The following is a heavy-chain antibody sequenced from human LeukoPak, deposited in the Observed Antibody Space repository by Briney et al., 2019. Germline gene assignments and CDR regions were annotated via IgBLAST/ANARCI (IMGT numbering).Heavy chain of an antibody. CDR1: GGCLNSGTYY. CDR2: MYHDGRT. CDR3: ASDHESITMSKGMYFDY. J-gene: IGHJ4*02. V-gene: IGHV4-39*01. Sequence: SETLSLTCTVSGGCLNSGTYYSGCIRQPPGKGLEWIASMYHDGRTSYNPSLESRVTISIDTSTNQFYLKMSSVTAADTAVYYCASDHESITMSKGMYFDYWGQGVLVTVSS. D-gene: IGHD1-14*01.